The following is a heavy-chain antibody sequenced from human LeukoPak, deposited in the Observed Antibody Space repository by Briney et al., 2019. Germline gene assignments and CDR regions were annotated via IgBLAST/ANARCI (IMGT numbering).Heavy chain of an antibody. Sequence: ASVKVSCKASGYTFTSYGISWVRQAPGQGLEWMGWICAYNGNTNYAQKLQGRVTMTTDTSTSTAYMELRSLRSDDTAVYYCARQTYYYGSGSCFDYWGQGTLVTVSS. CDR1: GYTFTSYG. D-gene: IGHD3-10*01. V-gene: IGHV1-18*01. J-gene: IGHJ4*02. CDR3: ARQTYYYGSGSCFDY. CDR2: ICAYNGNT.